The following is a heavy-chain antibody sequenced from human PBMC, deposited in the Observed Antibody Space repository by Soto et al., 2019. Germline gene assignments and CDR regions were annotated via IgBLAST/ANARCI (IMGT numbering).Heavy chain of an antibody. CDR3: ARRYGDYGNWFDH. D-gene: IGHD4-17*01. Sequence: EVQLVESGGGLVQPGGSLRLSCAASGFTFSSYSMNWLRQAPGKGLEWVSYISSSSSDIYYADSVKGRFTISRDNAKNSLSLQMNSLRDEDTAVYYCARRYGDYGNWFDHWGQGTLVTVSS. CDR1: GFTFSSYS. CDR2: ISSSSSDI. V-gene: IGHV3-48*02. J-gene: IGHJ5*02.